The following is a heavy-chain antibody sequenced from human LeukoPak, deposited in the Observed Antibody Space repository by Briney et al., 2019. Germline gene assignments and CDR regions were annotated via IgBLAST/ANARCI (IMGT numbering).Heavy chain of an antibody. CDR1: GGTFSSYA. V-gene: IGHV1-69*05. CDR2: IIPIFGTA. CDR3: AASIAAAGNPLDY. Sequence: ASVKVSCKASGGTFSSYAISWVRQAPGQGLEWMGGIIPIFGTANYAQKFQGRVTITTDESTSTAYMELSSLRSEDTAVYYCAASIAAAGNPLDYWGQGTLVTVSS. J-gene: IGHJ4*02. D-gene: IGHD6-13*01.